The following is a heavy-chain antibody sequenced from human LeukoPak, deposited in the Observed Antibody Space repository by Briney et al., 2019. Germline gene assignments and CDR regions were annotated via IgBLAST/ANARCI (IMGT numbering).Heavy chain of an antibody. D-gene: IGHD6-19*01. CDR2: IDWRNDGI. J-gene: IGHJ4*02. CDR1: GFTFDDYA. V-gene: IGHV3-9*01. Sequence: SLRLSCAASGFTFDDYAMHWVRLPPGKGPEWVSGIDWRNDGIGYADSVKGRFTISRDNAKKSLYLQMNSLRPEDTALYYCAKGISRNGWSIVYWGQGTLVTVSS. CDR3: AKGISRNGWSIVY.